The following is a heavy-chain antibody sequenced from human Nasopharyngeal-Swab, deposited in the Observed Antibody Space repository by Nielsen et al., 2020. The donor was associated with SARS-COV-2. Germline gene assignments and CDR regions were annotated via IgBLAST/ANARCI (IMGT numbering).Heavy chain of an antibody. CDR2: INHSGST. J-gene: IGHJ5*02. D-gene: IGHD3-3*01. Sequence: QTPSLTRAVYGGSFRGYYWSWIRQPPGKGLEWIGEINHSGSTNYNPSLKSRVTISVDTSKNQFSLKLSSVTAADTAVYYCARGLTYYDFWSGPYNWFDPWGQGTLVTVSS. CDR3: ARGLTYYDFWSGPYNWFDP. V-gene: IGHV4-34*01. CDR1: GGSFRGYY.